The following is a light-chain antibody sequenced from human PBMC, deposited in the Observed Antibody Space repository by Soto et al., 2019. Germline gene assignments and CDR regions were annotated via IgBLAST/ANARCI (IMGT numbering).Light chain of an antibody. J-gene: IGLJ3*02. CDR2: EVS. V-gene: IGLV2-14*01. CDR3: SSYTTSTTWE. Sequence: QSVLTQPASVSGSPGQSITISCTGTSSDVGGYNYVSWYQQHPGKAPKLMIYEVSNRPSGVSNRFSGSKSDNTASLTISGLQAEDEADYYCSSYTTSTTWEFGGGTKLTVL. CDR1: SSDVGGYNY.